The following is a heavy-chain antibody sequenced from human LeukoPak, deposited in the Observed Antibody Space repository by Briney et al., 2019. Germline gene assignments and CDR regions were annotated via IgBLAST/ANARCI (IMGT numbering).Heavy chain of an antibody. J-gene: IGHJ4*02. CDR1: GYIFTNYY. CDR3: ARDHYHKIRVMATAPEY. Sequence: ASVKVSCKASGYIFTNYYMHWVRQAPGEGLEWMGIINPTGGSTSYAQKFQGRVTMTRDTSTSTVYTELRSLRSEDTAVYYCARDHYHKIRVMATAPEYWGQGTLVIVSS. D-gene: IGHD2-21*02. CDR2: INPTGGST. V-gene: IGHV1-46*01.